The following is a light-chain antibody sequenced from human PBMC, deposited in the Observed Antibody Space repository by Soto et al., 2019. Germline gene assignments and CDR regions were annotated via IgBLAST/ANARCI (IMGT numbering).Light chain of an antibody. V-gene: IGLV2-11*01. J-gene: IGLJ2*01. CDR3: CSNAGSYEV. Sequence: QSALTQPRSVSGSPGQSVTISCTGTSSDVGGYNYVSWYQQHPGKAPKGMIYDVSERPSGVPDRFSGSKSGNTASLTISGLPAEDEADYYCCSNAGSYEVFGGGTKLTVL. CDR1: SSDVGGYNY. CDR2: DVS.